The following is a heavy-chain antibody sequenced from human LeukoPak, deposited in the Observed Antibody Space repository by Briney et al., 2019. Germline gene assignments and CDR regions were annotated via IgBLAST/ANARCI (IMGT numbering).Heavy chain of an antibody. J-gene: IGHJ4*02. V-gene: IGHV4-34*01. CDR1: GGSFSGYY. CDR2: ISHSGNA. CDR3: ARRPRNSGSYDGPSGLDY. D-gene: IGHD1-26*01. Sequence: SETLSLTCAVYGGSFSGYYWSWIRQPPGMGLEWLGEISHSGNANYNPSLKSRVTISIDTSKNQFSLKLRSVTAADTATYYCARRPRNSGSYDGPSGLDYWGQGTLVTVSS.